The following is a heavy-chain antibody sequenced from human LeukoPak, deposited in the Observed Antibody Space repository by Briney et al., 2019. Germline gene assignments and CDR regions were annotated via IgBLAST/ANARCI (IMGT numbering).Heavy chain of an antibody. Sequence: SGPTLVKPTQTLTLTCTFSGFSLSSSGVSVGWIRQPPGKALEWLVLIYWDDDKRYSPSLKSRLTITKDTSKNQVVLTLTNMDPVDTATCYCAHRDLSGSFTYWGQGTLVTVSS. CDR3: AHRDLSGSFTY. J-gene: IGHJ4*02. D-gene: IGHD5-12*01. V-gene: IGHV2-5*02. CDR1: GFSLSSSGVS. CDR2: IYWDDDK.